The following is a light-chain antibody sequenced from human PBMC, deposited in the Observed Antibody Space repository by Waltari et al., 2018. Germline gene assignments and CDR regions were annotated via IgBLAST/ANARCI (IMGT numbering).Light chain of an antibody. CDR1: QNVGNY. V-gene: IGKV3-11*01. CDR3: QHRSNWPLN. CDR2: DTY. Sequence: EIVLTQSPATLSLSLGEGATLSCRASQNVGNYLAWYQQKPGQAPRLLIYDTYNRATVIPSRFSGSGSGTDFTLTISGLGPEDFAVYYCQHRSNWPLNFGGGTNVEIK. J-gene: IGKJ4*01.